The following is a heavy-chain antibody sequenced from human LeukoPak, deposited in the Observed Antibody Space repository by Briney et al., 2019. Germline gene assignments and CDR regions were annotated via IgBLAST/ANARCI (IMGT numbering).Heavy chain of an antibody. J-gene: IGHJ4*02. D-gene: IGHD1-26*01. Sequence: GGSLRLSCVASGFTVSSNYMSWVRQAPGKGLEWVSVIYAGGSTYYADSVKGRFTISRGNFKNTVYLQMNSLRAEDTAVYYCARDSDYYAFTYWGQGTLVTVSS. CDR2: IYAGGST. CDR1: GFTVSSNY. V-gene: IGHV3-53*01. CDR3: ARDSDYYAFTY.